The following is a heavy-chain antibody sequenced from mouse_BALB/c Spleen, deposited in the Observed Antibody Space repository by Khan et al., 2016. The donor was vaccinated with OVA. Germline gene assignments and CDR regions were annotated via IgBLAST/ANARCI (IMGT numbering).Heavy chain of an antibody. D-gene: IGHD2-1*01. V-gene: IGHV1-9*01. J-gene: IGHJ2*01. CDR1: GYTFSSYW. Sequence: QVQLKQSGAELLKPGASVKISCKATGYTFSSYWIEWVKQRPGHGLEWIGEILPGSGSSNYNEKFKGKATFTADSSSNTAYMQLSSLTSEDSAVYYRAKGGKYGDYWGQGTTLTVSS. CDR3: AKGGKYGDY. CDR2: ILPGSGSS.